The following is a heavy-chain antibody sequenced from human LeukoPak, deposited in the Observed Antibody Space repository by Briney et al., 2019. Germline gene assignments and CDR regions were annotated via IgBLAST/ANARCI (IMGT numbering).Heavy chain of an antibody. J-gene: IGHJ1*01. D-gene: IGHD6-25*01. CDR1: GYTFSDAW. V-gene: IGHV3-15*01. CDR2: IRSETDGGTT. CDR3: TTAAFH. Sequence: GGSLRLSCAASGYTFSDAWMNWVRHAPGKGLEWVGHIRSETDGGTTDYAAPVKGRFTISRDDSKNTLYLQMNSLKTEDTAVYYCTTAAFHWGQGTLVTVSS.